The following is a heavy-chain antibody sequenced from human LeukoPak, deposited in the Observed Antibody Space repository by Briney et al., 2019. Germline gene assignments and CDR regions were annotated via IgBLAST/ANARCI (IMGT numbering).Heavy chain of an antibody. J-gene: IGHJ4*02. D-gene: IGHD1-14*01. CDR2: IVASGGDT. Sequence: GGSLRLSCAASGFSFSTYTMTWVRQAPGKGLEWVSGIVASGGDTFYTDSVKGRFTISRDNSKNTLYLQMNSLRAEDTAVYYCASRNWYIDYWGQGTLVTVSS. V-gene: IGHV3-23*01. CDR3: ASRNWYIDY. CDR1: GFSFSTYT.